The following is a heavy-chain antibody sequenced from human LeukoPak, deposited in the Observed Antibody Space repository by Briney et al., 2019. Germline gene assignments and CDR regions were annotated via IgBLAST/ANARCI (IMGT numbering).Heavy chain of an antibody. D-gene: IGHD3-10*01. J-gene: IGHJ5*02. Sequence: ASVNVSCKASGGTFSSNAISWVRQASGQGLEGMGRIIPILDIANYAQKFQGRVTITADKSTSTAYMELSSLRSEDTAVYYCARDWEYYYGSGSQGGTRWFDPWGQGTLVTVSS. V-gene: IGHV1-69*04. CDR1: GGTFSSNA. CDR2: IIPILDIA. CDR3: ARDWEYYYGSGSQGGTRWFDP.